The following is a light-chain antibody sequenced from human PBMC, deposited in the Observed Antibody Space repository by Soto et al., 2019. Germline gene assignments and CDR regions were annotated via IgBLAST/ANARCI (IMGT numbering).Light chain of an antibody. V-gene: IGKV3-15*01. J-gene: IGKJ2*01. CDR3: QQYGASPPYT. CDR2: RAS. CDR1: QRVSTN. Sequence: ETVMTQSPATLSVSPGERATLSCRASQRVSTNLAWYQQKPGQSPRLLIYRASTRATDIPARFSGSGSGTEFTLTISSLQSEDFAVYYCQQYGASPPYTFGQGTKLEIK.